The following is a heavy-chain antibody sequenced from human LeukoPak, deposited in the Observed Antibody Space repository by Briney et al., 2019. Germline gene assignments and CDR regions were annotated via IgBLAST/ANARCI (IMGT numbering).Heavy chain of an antibody. V-gene: IGHV3-23*01. D-gene: IGHD4-17*01. CDR1: GFTFSSYA. J-gene: IGHJ4*02. CDR2: ILASGEGT. CDR3: AKVTTVTTEDY. Sequence: GGSLRLSCAASGFTFSSYAMSWVRQAPGKGLEWVSSILASGEGTYYADSVKGRFTISRDNSKNTLYLQMNSLRAEDTAVFYCAKVTTVTTEDYWGQGTLVTVSS.